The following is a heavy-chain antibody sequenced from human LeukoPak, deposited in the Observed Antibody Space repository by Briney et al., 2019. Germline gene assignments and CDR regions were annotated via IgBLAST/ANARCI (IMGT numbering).Heavy chain of an antibody. J-gene: IGHJ2*01. CDR3: ANSRRSGYWYFDL. CDR1: GFNLDDHG. CDR2: MYSAGFT. Sequence: GGSLRLSCAASGFNLDDHGMSWVRQAPGKGLEWVSVMYSAGFTYYADSVKGRFTISRDNSKNTLNLQMNSLRAEDTAVYYCANSRRSGYWYFDLWGRGTLVTVSS. V-gene: IGHV3-53*01. D-gene: IGHD3-22*01.